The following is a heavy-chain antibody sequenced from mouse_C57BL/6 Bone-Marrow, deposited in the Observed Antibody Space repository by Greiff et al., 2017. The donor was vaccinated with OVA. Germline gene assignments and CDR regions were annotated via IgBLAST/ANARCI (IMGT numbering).Heavy chain of an antibody. CDR3: ARLIYYDYGAWFAY. Sequence: DVKLVESGGGLVQPGGSLKLSCAASGFTFSDYYMYWVRQTPEKRLEWVAYISNGGGSTYYPDTVKGRFTISRDNAKNTLYLQMSRLKSEDTAMYYCARLIYYDYGAWFAYWGQGTLVTVSA. CDR2: ISNGGGST. V-gene: IGHV5-12*01. D-gene: IGHD2-4*01. CDR1: GFTFSDYY. J-gene: IGHJ3*01.